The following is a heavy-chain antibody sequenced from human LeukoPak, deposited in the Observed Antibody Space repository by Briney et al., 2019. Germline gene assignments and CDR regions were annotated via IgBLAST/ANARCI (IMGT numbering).Heavy chain of an antibody. CDR3: AKATGTLGN. J-gene: IGHJ4*02. D-gene: IGHD1-1*01. Sequence: GGSLRLSCAASGFTFSSYGMSWVRQAPGKGLEWVSTISNSDSSTYYADSVKGRFTISRDNSKNTLYLQMNGLTAEDTAIYYCAKATGTLGNWGQGTLVTVSS. V-gene: IGHV3-23*01. CDR1: GFTFSSYG. CDR2: ISNSDSST.